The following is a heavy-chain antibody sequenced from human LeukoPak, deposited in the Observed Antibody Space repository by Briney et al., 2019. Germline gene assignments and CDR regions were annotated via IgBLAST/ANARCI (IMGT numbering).Heavy chain of an antibody. D-gene: IGHD2-8*01. CDR3: ARGPKLGYCANGLCSQYFQD. V-gene: IGHV3-20*04. Sequence: GGSLRLSCAVSGFTFDDYGMNWVRHAPGEGLEWVSGIQWNGEIVGYAESVKGRFTIYRDNARNSLYLRMTGLRAEDTALYYCARGPKLGYCANGLCSQYFQDWGQGTLVTVSS. CDR2: IQWNGEIV. CDR1: GFTFDDYG. J-gene: IGHJ1*01.